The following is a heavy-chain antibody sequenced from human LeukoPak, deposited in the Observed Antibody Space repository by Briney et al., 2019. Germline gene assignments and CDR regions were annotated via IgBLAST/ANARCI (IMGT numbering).Heavy chain of an antibody. Sequence: GGSLRLSCAASGFTFSSYAMSWVRQAPGRGLEWVSAISGSGGSTYYADSVKGRFTISRDNSKNTLYLQMNSLRAEDTAVYYCAKDPSIAVAGHFDYWGQGTLVTVSS. V-gene: IGHV3-23*01. J-gene: IGHJ4*02. D-gene: IGHD6-19*01. CDR3: AKDPSIAVAGHFDY. CDR2: ISGSGGST. CDR1: GFTFSSYA.